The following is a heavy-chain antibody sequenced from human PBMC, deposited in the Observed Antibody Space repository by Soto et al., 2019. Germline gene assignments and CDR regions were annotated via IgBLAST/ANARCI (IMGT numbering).Heavy chain of an antibody. CDR2: ISGSGGST. D-gene: IGHD6-6*01. J-gene: IGHJ6*02. Sequence: VGSLRLSCAASGFTFSSYAMSWVRRAPGKGLEWVSAISGSGGSTYYADSVKGRFTISRDNSKNTLYLQMNNLRAEDTAVYYCAKSGIAARPHYYYYYGMDVWGQGTTVTVSS. CDR1: GFTFSSYA. V-gene: IGHV3-23*01. CDR3: AKSGIAARPHYYYYYGMDV.